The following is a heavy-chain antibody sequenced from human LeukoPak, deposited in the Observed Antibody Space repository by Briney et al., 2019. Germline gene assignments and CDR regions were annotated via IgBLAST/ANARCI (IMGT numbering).Heavy chain of an antibody. CDR1: GFIFSRYT. Sequence: GGSLRLSCGASGFIFSRYTMNWVRQAPGKGLEWVASISTSSIYKYYGDPVKGRFTISRDNGRNSAYLQMDSLSPEDTAVYYCARAPVIFGSGTQDAFDIWGQGTMVTVSS. V-gene: IGHV3-21*01. J-gene: IGHJ3*02. CDR2: ISTSSIYK. D-gene: IGHD3-10*01. CDR3: ARAPVIFGSGTQDAFDI.